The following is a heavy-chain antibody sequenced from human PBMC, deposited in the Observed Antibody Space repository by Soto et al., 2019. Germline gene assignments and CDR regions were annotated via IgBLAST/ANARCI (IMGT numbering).Heavy chain of an antibody. J-gene: IGHJ4*02. V-gene: IGHV3-21*01. CDR1: GFTSTRYS. Sequence: EVQLVESGGGLVKPGGSLRLSCAASGFTSTRYSMNWVRQAPGKGLEWVSSISSTTNYIYYADSMKGRFTVSRDNAKNSVYLDMNSLSAEDTAVYYCARDSEDLTSNFDYWGQGTLVTVSS. CDR2: ISSTTNYI. CDR3: ARDSEDLTSNFDY.